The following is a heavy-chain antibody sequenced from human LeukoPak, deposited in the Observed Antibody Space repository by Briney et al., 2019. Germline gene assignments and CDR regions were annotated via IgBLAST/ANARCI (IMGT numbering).Heavy chain of an antibody. D-gene: IGHD2-2*01. CDR2: IYSGGNS. CDR3: ARDLSDIVVVPAAIPYYYGMDV. CDR1: GFTVSSNY. J-gene: IGHJ6*02. Sequence: GGSLRLSCAASGFTVSSNYMSWVRQAPGKGLEWVSIIYSGGNSYYADSVKGRFTISRDNSKNTLYLQMNSLRAEDTAVYYCARDLSDIVVVPAAIPYYYGMDVWGQGTTVTVSS. V-gene: IGHV3-66*01.